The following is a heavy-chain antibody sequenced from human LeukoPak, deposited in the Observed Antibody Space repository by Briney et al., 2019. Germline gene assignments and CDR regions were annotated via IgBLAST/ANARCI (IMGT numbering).Heavy chain of an antibody. Sequence: GSLRLSCAASGFSFSSFAMQWVRQPPGKGLDWIGEISHTGSTKYNPSLRNRVTISRDSSKNQFSLKLNSVTAADTATYYCTRSAGWWSLDYWGQGALVTVSS. J-gene: IGHJ4*02. D-gene: IGHD2-8*02. CDR2: ISHTGST. CDR3: TRSAGWWSLDY. CDR1: GFSFSSFAM. V-gene: IGHV4-4*02.